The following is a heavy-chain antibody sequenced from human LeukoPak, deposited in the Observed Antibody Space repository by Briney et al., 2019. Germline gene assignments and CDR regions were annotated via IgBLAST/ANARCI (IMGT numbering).Heavy chain of an antibody. CDR1: GFTFSSYG. CDR2: ISYDGSNK. V-gene: IGHV3-30*18. J-gene: IGHJ4*02. D-gene: IGHD6-13*01. CDR3: AKQVGYSSSSPFDY. Sequence: GGSLRLSCAASGFTFSSYGMHWVRQAPGKGLEWVAVISYDGSNKYYADSVKGRFTISRDNSKNTLYLQMNSLRAEDTAVYYCAKQVGYSSSSPFDYWGQGTLVTVSS.